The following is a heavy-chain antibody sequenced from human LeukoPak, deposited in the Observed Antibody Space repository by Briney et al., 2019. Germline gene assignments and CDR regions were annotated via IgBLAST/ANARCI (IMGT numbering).Heavy chain of an antibody. V-gene: IGHV3-74*01. D-gene: IGHD1-14*01. CDR1: GFTFSKYW. CDR3: ATKPLLAPPPDS. J-gene: IGHJ6*01. CDR2: INTDGTVT. Sequence: PGGSLRLSCAASGFTFSKYWMLWVRQAPGKGLESVSRINTDGTVTTYADSVKGRFTVSRDNADNTMFLQMNSVRDEDTAVYYCATKPLLAPPPDSRGQGAPVTVSS.